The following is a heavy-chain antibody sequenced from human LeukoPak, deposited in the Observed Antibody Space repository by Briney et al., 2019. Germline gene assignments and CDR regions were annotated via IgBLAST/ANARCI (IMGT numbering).Heavy chain of an antibody. CDR3: ATQFWWAAVAGKVLDY. V-gene: IGHV3-7*05. CDR2: IKEDGSEK. D-gene: IGHD6-19*01. Sequence: PGGSLRLSCAASGFTFRNYWMHWVRQAPGKGLEWVANIKEDGSEKYYVDSVKGRFTISRDNAKNSLYLQMNSLRAEDTAVYYCATQFWWAAVAGKVLDYWGQGTLVTVSS. CDR1: GFTFRNYW. J-gene: IGHJ4*02.